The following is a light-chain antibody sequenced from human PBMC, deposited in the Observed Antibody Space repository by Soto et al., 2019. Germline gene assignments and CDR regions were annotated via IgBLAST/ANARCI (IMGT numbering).Light chain of an antibody. Sequence: DIQMTQSPSCLSASVGDRVSITFQASQDISNYLNWYQQKPGKAPKLLIYDASNLETGVPSRFSGSGSGTDFTFTISSLQPEDIATYYCQQYDNFPLAFGGGTKVDIK. CDR2: DAS. J-gene: IGKJ4*01. V-gene: IGKV1-33*01. CDR1: QDISNY. CDR3: QQYDNFPLA.